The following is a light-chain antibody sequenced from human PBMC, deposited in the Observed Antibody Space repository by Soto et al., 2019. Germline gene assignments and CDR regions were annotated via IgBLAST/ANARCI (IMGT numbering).Light chain of an antibody. V-gene: IGKV3-11*01. J-gene: IGKJ5*01. CDR1: QSVSSN. CDR3: QQRSNWPIT. Sequence: EIVLTQSPDALSLSPGERVTLSCRASQSVSSNLAWYQQKPGQAPRLLIYGASTRATGIPARFSGSGSGTDFTLTISRLEPEDFAVYYCQQRSNWPITFGQGTRLEIK. CDR2: GAS.